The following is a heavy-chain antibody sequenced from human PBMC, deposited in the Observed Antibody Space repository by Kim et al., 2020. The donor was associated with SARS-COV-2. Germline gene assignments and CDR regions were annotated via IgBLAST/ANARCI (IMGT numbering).Heavy chain of an antibody. CDR1: GGSISSSSYY. Sequence: SETLSLTCTVSGGSISSSSYYWGWIRQPPGKGLEWIGNIYYTGRTYYNPSLKSRVTISVDTSKNQFSLKLSSLTAADPAVYYCARLQAAIFEVVTRICYFDYWGQGTLVTVSS. CDR2: IYYTGRT. J-gene: IGHJ4*02. D-gene: IGHD3-3*01. V-gene: IGHV4-39*01. CDR3: ARLQAAIFEVVTRICYFDY.